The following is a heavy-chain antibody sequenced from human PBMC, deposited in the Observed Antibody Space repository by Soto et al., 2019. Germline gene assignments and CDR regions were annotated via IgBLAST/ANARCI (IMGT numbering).Heavy chain of an antibody. CDR2: IYYSGST. J-gene: IGHJ5*02. V-gene: IGHV4-31*03. D-gene: IGHD5-18*01. CDR1: AGSISSGGYY. CDR3: ARERWDTAMAYNWFDP. Sequence: SETLSLTCTVSAGSISSGGYYWSWLRQPPGKGLEWIGNIYYSGSTYYNPSLKSRVTISVDTSKNQLSLKLSSVTAADTAVYYCARERWDTAMAYNWFDPWGQGTLVTVSS.